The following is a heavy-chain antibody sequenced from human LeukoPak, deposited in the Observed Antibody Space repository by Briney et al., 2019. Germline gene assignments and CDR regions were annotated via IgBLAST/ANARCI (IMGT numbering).Heavy chain of an antibody. Sequence: SETLSLTCIVSGGSISGYHWGWVRQPPGKGLEYISFIYYNGDTNYNPSLKGRVTMSVDTSKNQFSLKLSSVTAADTAVYYCARLGDCGHDCYSHDYWGQGTLVTVSS. CDR1: GGSISGYH. J-gene: IGHJ4*02. CDR2: IYYNGDT. CDR3: ARLGDCGHDCYSHDY. D-gene: IGHD2-21*01. V-gene: IGHV4-59*08.